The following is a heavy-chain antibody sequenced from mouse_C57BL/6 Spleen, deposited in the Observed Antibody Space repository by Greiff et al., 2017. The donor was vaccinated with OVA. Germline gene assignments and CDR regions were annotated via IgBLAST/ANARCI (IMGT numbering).Heavy chain of an antibody. Sequence: QVTLKVSGPGILQPSPTLSLSCSFSGFSLSTFGMGVGWIRPPSGMGLEWLAHPWWDDDKYYNPVLKSRPTTSKDTSKSQIFLKHANVDTADTATYYCARMGDTTVVATGAMDYWGQGTSVTVSS. CDR1: GFSLSTFGMG. D-gene: IGHD1-1*01. V-gene: IGHV8-8*01. J-gene: IGHJ4*01. CDR2: PWWDDDK. CDR3: ARMGDTTVVATGAMDY.